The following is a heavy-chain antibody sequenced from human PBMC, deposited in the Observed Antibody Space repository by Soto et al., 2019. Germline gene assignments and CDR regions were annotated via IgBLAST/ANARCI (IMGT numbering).Heavy chain of an antibody. J-gene: IGHJ4*02. CDR1: GYTFTSYA. CDR2: INAGNGNT. Sequence: QVQLVQSGAEVKKPGASVKVSCKASGYTFTSYAMHWVRQAPGQRLEWMGWINAGNGNTKYSQKFQGRVTITRDTSASTAYMELSSLRSEDTAVYYCARGSITMIGVVNPGDYWGQGTLVTVSS. D-gene: IGHD3-22*01. CDR3: ARGSITMIGVVNPGDY. V-gene: IGHV1-3*01.